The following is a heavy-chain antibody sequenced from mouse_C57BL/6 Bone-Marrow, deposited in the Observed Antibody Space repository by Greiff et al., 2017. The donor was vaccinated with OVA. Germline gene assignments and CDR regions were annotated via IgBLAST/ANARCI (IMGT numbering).Heavy chain of an antibody. CDR2: IYPGSGST. Sequence: QVQLQQPGAELVKPGASVKMSCKASGYTFTSYWITWVKQRPGQGLEWIGDIYPGSGSTNYNEKFKSKATLTVDTSSSTAYMQLSSLTSEDSAVYYCASRITTVVATDYWGQGTTLTVSS. D-gene: IGHD1-1*01. CDR3: ASRITTVVATDY. V-gene: IGHV1-55*01. J-gene: IGHJ2*01. CDR1: GYTFTSYW.